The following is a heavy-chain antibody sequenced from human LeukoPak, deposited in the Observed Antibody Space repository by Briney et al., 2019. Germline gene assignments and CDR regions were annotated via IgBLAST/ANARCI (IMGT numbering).Heavy chain of an antibody. CDR1: GYTFTGYY. J-gene: IGHJ6*02. V-gene: IGHV1-2*02. CDR2: INPNSGGT. CDR3: ARATPPHSNYGDYVRPRGNRDYYYYGMDV. D-gene: IGHD4-17*01. Sequence: GASVKVSCKASGYTFTGYYMHWVRQAPGQGLEWMGWINPNSGGTNYAQRFQGRVTMTRDTSISTAYMELSRLRSDDTAVYYCARATPPHSNYGDYVRPRGNRDYYYYGMDVWGQGTTVTVSS.